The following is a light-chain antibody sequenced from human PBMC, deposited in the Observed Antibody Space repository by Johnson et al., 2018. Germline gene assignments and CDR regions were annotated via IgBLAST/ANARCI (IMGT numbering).Light chain of an antibody. CDR2: ENN. V-gene: IGLV1-51*02. Sequence: QYVLTQPPSVSAAPGQKVTISCSGSSSNIGNNYVSWYQQLPGPALKPLIYENNKRPSGFHDRFSGAKSGTSDTLRIPGTHTGDEADYYCGTGDSSLIAGNVFGTGTKVTVL. CDR1: SSNIGNNY. CDR3: GTGDSSLIAGNV. J-gene: IGLJ1*01.